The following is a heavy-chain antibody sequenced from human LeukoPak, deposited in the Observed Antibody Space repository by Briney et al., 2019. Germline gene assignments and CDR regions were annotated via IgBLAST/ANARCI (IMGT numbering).Heavy chain of an antibody. V-gene: IGHV4-39*01. CDR3: ARPGYCSGGSCYSYYYYGMDV. Sequence: KPSETLSLTCAVYGGSFSSYYWGWIRQPPGKGLEWIGSIYYSGSTYYNPSLKSRVTISVDTSKNQFSLKLSSVTAADTAVYYCARPGYCSGGSCYSYYYYGMDVWGQGTTVTVSS. D-gene: IGHD2-15*01. CDR2: IYYSGST. J-gene: IGHJ6*02. CDR1: GGSFSSYY.